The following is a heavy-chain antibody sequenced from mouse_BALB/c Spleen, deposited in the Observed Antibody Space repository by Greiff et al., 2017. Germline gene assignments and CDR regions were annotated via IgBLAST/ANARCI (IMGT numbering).Heavy chain of an antibody. CDR3: ARVYYDYDRCSMDY. J-gene: IGHJ4*01. D-gene: IGHD2-4*01. V-gene: IGHV2-9*02. CDR1: GFSLTSYG. Sequence: VQLVESGPGLVAPSQSLSITCTVSGFSLTSYGVHWVRQPPGKGLEWLGVIWAGGSTTYYSPLMSRLSISTDNSTSHVFLKMHSLQTDDTAMYYCARVYYDYDRCSMDYWGQGTSVTVSS. CDR2: IWAGGST.